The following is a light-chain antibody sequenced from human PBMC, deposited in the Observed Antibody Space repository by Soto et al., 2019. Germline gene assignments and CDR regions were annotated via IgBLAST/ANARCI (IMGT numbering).Light chain of an antibody. CDR1: SSDVGGYNF. V-gene: IGLV2-14*01. J-gene: IGLJ2*01. CDR2: EVS. CDR3: SSYTSARGV. Sequence: QSALTQPASVSGSRGQSITISCTGTSSDVGGYNFVSWYQQLPGKAPKLIIYEVSNRPSGVSNRFSGSKSGNTASLTISGLQAEDEADYYCSSYTSARGVFGGVTKLTVL.